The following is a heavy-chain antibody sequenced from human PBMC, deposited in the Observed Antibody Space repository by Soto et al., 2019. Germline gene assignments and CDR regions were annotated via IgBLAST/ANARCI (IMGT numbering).Heavy chain of an antibody. CDR1: EFTFKRYG. J-gene: IGHJ4*02. CDR2: ISYDGNKK. D-gene: IGHD2-2*01. V-gene: IGHV3-30*18. CDR3: AKDSYRGDIVLTPAPYGDDY. Sequence: GGSLRLSCAASEFTFKRYGMHWVRQAPGKGLAWVAVISYDGNKKHYADSVRGRFTISRDNSKNTLYLQMDSLRTEDTAVYYCAKDSYRGDIVLTPAPYGDDYWGQGTLVTVSS.